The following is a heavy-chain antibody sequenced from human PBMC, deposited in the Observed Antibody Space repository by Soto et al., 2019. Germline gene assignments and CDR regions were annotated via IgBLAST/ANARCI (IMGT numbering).Heavy chain of an antibody. D-gene: IGHD6-6*01. J-gene: IGHJ6*02. V-gene: IGHV5-51*01. CDR3: ARHDTSYSSSRGFYYGMDV. CDR1: GYSFTSYW. Sequence: LGESLKISCKGSGYSFTSYWIGWVRQMPGKGLGWMGIIYPGDSDTRYSPSFQGQVTISADKSISTAYLQWSSLKASDTAMYYCARHDTSYSSSRGFYYGMDVWGQGTTVTVSS. CDR2: IYPGDSDT.